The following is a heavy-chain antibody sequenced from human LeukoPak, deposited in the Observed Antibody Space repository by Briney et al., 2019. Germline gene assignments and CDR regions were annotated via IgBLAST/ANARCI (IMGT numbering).Heavy chain of an antibody. CDR1: GDCISSSSYY. J-gene: IGHJ5*02. V-gene: IGHV4-39*07. D-gene: IGHD3-10*01. CDR3: ASSITMGKNWFDP. CDR2: IYYSGST. Sequence: SETLSLTCTVSGDCISSSSYYWGWIRQPPGKGLEWIGIIYYSGSTYYNPSLKSRVTISVDTSKNQFSLKLSSVTAADTAVYYCASSITMGKNWFDPWGQGTLVTVSS.